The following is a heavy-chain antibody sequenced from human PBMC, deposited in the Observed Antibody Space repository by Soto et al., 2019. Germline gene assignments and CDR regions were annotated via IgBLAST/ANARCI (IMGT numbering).Heavy chain of an antibody. V-gene: IGHV3-74*01. CDR3: ARAPDGDYYDSNDTPYDY. D-gene: IGHD3-22*01. Sequence: EVQLVESGGGLVQPGGSLRLSCAASGFTFSSHWMHWVRQAPGKGLVWVSRINSDGSSTSYADSVKGRFTISRDNAKNKLKVQMNRLRAEDTAVYYCARAPDGDYYDSNDTPYDYWGQGNLVKVSA. J-gene: IGHJ4*02. CDR2: INSDGSST. CDR1: GFTFSSHW.